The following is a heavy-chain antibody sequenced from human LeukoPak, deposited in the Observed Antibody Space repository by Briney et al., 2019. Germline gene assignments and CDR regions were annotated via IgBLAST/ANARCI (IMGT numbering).Heavy chain of an antibody. Sequence: ASVKVSCKASGGTFSSYAISWVRQAPGQGLEWMGRIIPILGIANYAQKFQGRVTITADKSTSTAYMELSSLRSEDTAVYYCARDSVYAISRYWFDPWDQGTLVTVSS. D-gene: IGHD2-8*01. V-gene: IGHV1-69*04. CDR1: GGTFSSYA. CDR3: ARDSVYAISRYWFDP. CDR2: IIPILGIA. J-gene: IGHJ5*02.